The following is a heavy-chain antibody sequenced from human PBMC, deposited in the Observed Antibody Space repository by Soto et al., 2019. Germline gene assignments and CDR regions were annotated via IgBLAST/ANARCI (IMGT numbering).Heavy chain of an antibody. V-gene: IGHV3-48*02. CDR2: ISSSSSTI. J-gene: IGHJ4*02. D-gene: IGHD5-18*01. Sequence: GGSLRLSCAASGFTFSSYSMNWVRQAPGKGLEWVSYISSSSSTIYYADSVKGRFTISRDNAKNSLYLQMNSLRDEDTAVYYCARDGDTWIQPLGYYFDYRGQGTLVTVSS. CDR1: GFTFSSYS. CDR3: ARDGDTWIQPLGYYFDY.